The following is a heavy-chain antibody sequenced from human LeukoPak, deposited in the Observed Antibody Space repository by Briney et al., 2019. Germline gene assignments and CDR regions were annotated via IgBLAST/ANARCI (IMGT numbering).Heavy chain of an antibody. CDR1: GFTFRNYW. D-gene: IGHD2-2*01. CDR2: INEGGNEK. J-gene: IGHJ4*02. CDR3: ARRVVVPAAPYYFDY. Sequence: GGSLRLSCAASGFTFRNYWMSWVRQVPGKGLEWVVNINEGGNEKNYVDSVKGRFTASRDNAQNSLYLQMNSLRVEDTAVYYCARRVVVPAAPYYFDYWGQGTLVTVSS. V-gene: IGHV3-7*03.